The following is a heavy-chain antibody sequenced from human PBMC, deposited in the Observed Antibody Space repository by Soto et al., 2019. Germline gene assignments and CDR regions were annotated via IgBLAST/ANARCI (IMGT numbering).Heavy chain of an antibody. V-gene: IGHV3-48*02. CDR2: ISSSSSTI. Sequence: GGSLRLSCAASGFTFSSYSMNWVRQAPGQGLEWVSYISSSSSTIYYADSVKGRFTISRDNAKNSLYLQMNSLRDEDTAVYYCARDIWEWLELTPDVFDIWGQGTLVTVSS. CDR1: GFTFSSYS. CDR3: ARDIWEWLELTPDVFDI. D-gene: IGHD6-19*01. J-gene: IGHJ3*02.